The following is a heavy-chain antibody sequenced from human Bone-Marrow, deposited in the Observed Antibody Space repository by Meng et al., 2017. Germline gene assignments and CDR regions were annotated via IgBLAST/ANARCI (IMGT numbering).Heavy chain of an antibody. J-gene: IGHJ4*02. V-gene: IGHV1-3*01. Sequence: ASVKVSCKASGYTFTSYAVRWVRQAPGQRLEWMGWIYAGNANTKYSQKFQGKVTITSDTSATTAYMEWSSLTSEDTAVFYCARSDYASSWCYFDYWGRGTLVTVSS. CDR3: ARSDYASSWCYFDY. D-gene: IGHD3-22*01. CDR2: IYAGNANT. CDR1: GYTFTSYA.